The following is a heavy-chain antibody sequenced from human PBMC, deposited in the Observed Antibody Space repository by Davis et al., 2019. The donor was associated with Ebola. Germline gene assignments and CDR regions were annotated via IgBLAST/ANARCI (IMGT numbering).Heavy chain of an antibody. D-gene: IGHD2-15*01. Sequence: SETLSLTCTVSAGSISSSSYYWGWIRQPPGKGLEWIGSIYYSGSTYYNPSLKSRVTISVDRSKNQFSLKLSSVTAADTAVYYCARVPRAAYYYYGMDVWGQGTTVTVSS. J-gene: IGHJ6*02. V-gene: IGHV4-39*07. CDR3: ARVPRAAYYYYGMDV. CDR2: IYYSGST. CDR1: AGSISSSSYY.